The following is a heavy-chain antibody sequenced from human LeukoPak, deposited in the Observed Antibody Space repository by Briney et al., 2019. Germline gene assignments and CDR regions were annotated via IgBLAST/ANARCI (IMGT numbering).Heavy chain of an antibody. CDR1: GYTFTKYG. V-gene: IGHV1-18*01. D-gene: IGHD4-17*01. Sequence: GASVKVSCKASGYTFTKYGITWVRQAPGQGLEWMGWISTYNGNTNYAQKLQGRVTMTTDTSTSTAYMELRSLISDDAAVYYCAREDYGDYVDYWGQGTLVTVSS. J-gene: IGHJ4*02. CDR3: AREDYGDYVDY. CDR2: ISTYNGNT.